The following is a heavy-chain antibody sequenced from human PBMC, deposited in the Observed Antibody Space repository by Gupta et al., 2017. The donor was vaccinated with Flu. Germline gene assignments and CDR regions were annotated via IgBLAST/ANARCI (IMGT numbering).Heavy chain of an antibody. J-gene: IGHJ4*02. CDR1: GFTFSSYW. CDR3: ARDRDYYDSSGYPGVHDY. Sequence: EVQLVESGGGLVQPGWSLRLSCAASGFTFSSYWMSWVRQAPGKGLEWVANIKQDGSEKYYVDSVKGRFTISRDNAKNSLYLQMNSLRAEDTAVYYCARDRDYYDSSGYPGVHDYWGQGTLVTVSS. CDR2: IKQDGSEK. V-gene: IGHV3-7*01. D-gene: IGHD3-22*01.